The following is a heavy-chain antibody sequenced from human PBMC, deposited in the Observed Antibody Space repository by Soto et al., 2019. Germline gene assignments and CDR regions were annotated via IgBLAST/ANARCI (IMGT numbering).Heavy chain of an antibody. D-gene: IGHD5-12*01. CDR2: ISAYNGNT. CDR1: GYTFTNYG. CDR3: ARQRHGYNLIGAFDI. V-gene: IGHV1-18*04. J-gene: IGHJ3*02. Sequence: ASVKVSCKASGYTFTNYGISWVRQAPGQGLEWMGWISAYNGNTNYAQKLQARVTMTTDTSTSTAYMELRSLRSDDTAVYYCARQRHGYNLIGAFDIWGQGTMVTVSS.